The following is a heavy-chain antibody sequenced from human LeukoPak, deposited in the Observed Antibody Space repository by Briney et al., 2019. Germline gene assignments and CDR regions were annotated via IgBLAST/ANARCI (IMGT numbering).Heavy chain of an antibody. V-gene: IGHV1-2*02. Sequence: ASVKVSCKASGYTFSSYAMNWVRQAPGQGLEWMGWINPNSGGTNYAQKFQGRVSMTRDTSINTVHLELSSLKTNDTAVYYCARTREGVWGSYSPWGQGTLVTVSS. J-gene: IGHJ4*02. CDR2: INPNSGGT. D-gene: IGHD3-16*01. CDR3: ARTREGVWGSYSP. CDR1: GYTFSSYA.